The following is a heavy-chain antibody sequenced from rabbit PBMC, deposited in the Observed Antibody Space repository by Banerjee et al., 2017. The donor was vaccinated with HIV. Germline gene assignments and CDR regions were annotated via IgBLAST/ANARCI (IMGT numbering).Heavy chain of an antibody. D-gene: IGHD4-1*01. CDR3: ARDLAGVIGWNFNL. CDR2: IFAGSTGNT. CDR1: GFSFSNKYA. V-gene: IGHV1S45*01. Sequence: QEQLVESGGGLVQPEGSLTLTCKASGFSFSNKYAMCWVRQAPGKGLEWIACIFAGSTGNTYYVSWAKGRFTISLDNAQNTVFLQMTSLTYADTATYFCARDLAGVIGWNFNLWGQGTLVTVS. J-gene: IGHJ4*01.